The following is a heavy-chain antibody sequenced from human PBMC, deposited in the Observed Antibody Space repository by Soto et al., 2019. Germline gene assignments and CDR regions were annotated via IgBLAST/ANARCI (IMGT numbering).Heavy chain of an antibody. CDR2: TSYRSKWDK. V-gene: IGHV6-1*01. Sequence: SQTRSRTCAVSGESVADNSRGWKWISQAPSRGLEWLGRTSYRSKWDKDYAVSVKSRITVTPDTSKNQFSLHLNSVTPEDTAVYYCAREFQYYASSDSSLDYWGKGALLPVSS. CDR3: AREFQYYASSDSSLDY. CDR1: GESVADNSRG. J-gene: IGHJ4*02. D-gene: IGHD3-16*01.